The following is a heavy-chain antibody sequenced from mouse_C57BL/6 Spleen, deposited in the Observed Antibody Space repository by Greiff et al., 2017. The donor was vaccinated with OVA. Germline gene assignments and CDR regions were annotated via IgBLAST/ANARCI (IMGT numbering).Heavy chain of an antibody. J-gene: IGHJ2*01. CDR3: ARWDYYGSTYYLDN. V-gene: IGHV1-80*01. Sequence: QVQLQQSGAELVKPGASVKISCKASGYAFSSYWMNWVTQRPGKGLEWIGQIYPGDGDTNYNGKFKGKATLTADKSSSTAYMQLSSLTSEDSAVYFCARWDYYGSTYYLDNWGQGTTLTVSS. CDR2: IYPGDGDT. D-gene: IGHD1-1*01. CDR1: GYAFSSYW.